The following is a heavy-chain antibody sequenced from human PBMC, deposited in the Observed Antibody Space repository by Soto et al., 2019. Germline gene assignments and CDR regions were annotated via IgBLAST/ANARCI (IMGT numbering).Heavy chain of an antibody. CDR1: GFSLSTSGVG. J-gene: IGHJ5*02. CDR2: IYWDDDK. CDR3: AHRSWRYLSNWFDP. Sequence: QITLKESGPTLVKPTQTLTLTCTFSGFSLSTSGVGVGWIRQPPGKALEWLALIYWDDDKRYSPSLKSRITNTKDTSKNQVVLTMTNIDPVDSATYYCAHRSWRYLSNWFDPWGQGTLVNVSS. D-gene: IGHD3-9*01. V-gene: IGHV2-5*02.